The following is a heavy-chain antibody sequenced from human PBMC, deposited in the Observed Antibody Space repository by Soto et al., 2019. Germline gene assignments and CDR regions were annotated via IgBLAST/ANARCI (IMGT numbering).Heavy chain of an antibody. V-gene: IGHV3-21*04. CDR2: ISSSSTYI. D-gene: IGHD3-9*01. Sequence: EVQVVESGGGLVKPGGSLRLSCAASGFTFSSHSMNWVRQAPGKGLEWVSTISSSSTYIYYADSVKGRFTISRDNAKNSLYLQMNSLRAEDTAVYYCAKVTGYYMDHWGQGTVVSVSS. J-gene: IGHJ4*02. CDR3: AKVTGYYMDH. CDR1: GFTFSSHS.